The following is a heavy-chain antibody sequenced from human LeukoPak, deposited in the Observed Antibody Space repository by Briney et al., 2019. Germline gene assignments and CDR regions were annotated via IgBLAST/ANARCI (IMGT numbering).Heavy chain of an antibody. CDR3: AKDRQYSGYDCSTDY. CDR1: GSTFTTYA. D-gene: IGHD5-12*01. V-gene: IGHV3-23*01. CDR2: ISGSGGST. Sequence: PGGSLKPSCEPSGSTFTTYAMSGVRQAPGKGRKWVSAISGSGGSTYNADSMKGRFTISRDNSKNTLYLQMNSLRAEDTAVYYCAKDRQYSGYDCSTDYWGQGTLVTVSS. J-gene: IGHJ4*02.